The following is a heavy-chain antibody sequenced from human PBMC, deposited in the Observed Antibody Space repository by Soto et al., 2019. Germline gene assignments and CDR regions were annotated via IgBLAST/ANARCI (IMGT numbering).Heavy chain of an antibody. V-gene: IGHV3-30*18. CDR1: GFTFSSYG. J-gene: IGHJ4*02. CDR3: AKDRWFIVGATGYYFDY. Sequence: PGGSLRLSCAAYGFTFSSYGMHWVRQAPGKGLEWVAVISYDGSNKYYADSGKGRFTISRDNSKNPLYLQMNSLRAEDTAVYYCAKDRWFIVGATGYYFDYWGQGTLVTVSS. CDR2: ISYDGSNK. D-gene: IGHD1-26*01.